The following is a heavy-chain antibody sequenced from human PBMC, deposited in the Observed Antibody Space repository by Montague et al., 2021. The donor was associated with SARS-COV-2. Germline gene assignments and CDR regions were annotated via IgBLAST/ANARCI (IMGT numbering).Heavy chain of an antibody. CDR3: ASNYGGNLGYYYYYMDV. D-gene: IGHD4-23*01. CDR2: IYYSGST. CDR1: GGSISSGGYY. V-gene: IGHV4-31*03. Sequence: TLSLTCTVSGGSISSGGYYWSWIRQPPGKGLEWIGYIYYSGSTYYNPSLKSRVTISVDTSKNQFSLKLSSVTAADTAVYYCASNYGGNLGYYYYYMDVWGKGTTVTVSS. J-gene: IGHJ6*03.